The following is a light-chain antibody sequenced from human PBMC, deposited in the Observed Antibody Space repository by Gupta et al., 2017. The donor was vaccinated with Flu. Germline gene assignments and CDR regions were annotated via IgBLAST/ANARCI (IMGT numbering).Light chain of an antibody. CDR1: SSNIGQSY. CDR3: GTWDSGLSAGV. J-gene: IGLJ2*01. V-gene: IGLV1-51*01. Sequence: QSVLTQPPSVSAAPGQKVTISCSGSSSNIGQSYVSWYQQLPGTAPKLLIFDNNKRPSGIPDRFSGSKSGTSATLGITGLQTGDEADYYCGTWDSGLSAGVFGGGTKLTVL. CDR2: DNN.